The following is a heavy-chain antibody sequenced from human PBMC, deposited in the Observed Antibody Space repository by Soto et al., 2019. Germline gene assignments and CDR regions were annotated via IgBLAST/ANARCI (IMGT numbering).Heavy chain of an antibody. J-gene: IGHJ4*02. Sequence: QVQLQESGPGLVKPSETLSLTCTVSGGSISSYYWSWIRQPPGKGLEWLGYIYYSGSTNYNPSLKSRVTISVDTSKHQFSLKLSSVTAADTAVYYCAREYCSGGSCYSAFDYWGQGTLVTVSS. V-gene: IGHV4-59*01. CDR1: GGSISSYY. D-gene: IGHD2-15*01. CDR3: AREYCSGGSCYSAFDY. CDR2: IYYSGST.